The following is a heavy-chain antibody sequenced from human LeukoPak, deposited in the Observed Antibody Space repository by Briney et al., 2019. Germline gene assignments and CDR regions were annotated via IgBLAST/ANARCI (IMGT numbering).Heavy chain of an antibody. CDR2: ISAYNGNT. Sequence: GASVKVSCKASGYTFTSYGISWVRQAPGQGLEWMGWISAYNGNTNYAQKLQGRVTMTTDTSTSTAYMELSSLRSEDTAVYYCARGLKGSYYRIRAFDIWGQGTMVTVSS. V-gene: IGHV1-18*01. CDR1: GYTFTSYG. J-gene: IGHJ3*02. D-gene: IGHD1-26*01. CDR3: ARGLKGSYYRIRAFDI.